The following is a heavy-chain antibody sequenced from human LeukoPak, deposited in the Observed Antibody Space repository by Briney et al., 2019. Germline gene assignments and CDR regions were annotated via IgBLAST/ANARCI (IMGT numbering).Heavy chain of an antibody. CDR1: GYTLTELS. V-gene: IGHV1-24*01. D-gene: IGHD3-22*01. Sequence: ASVKVSCKVSGYTLTELSMHWVRQAPGKGLEWMGGFDPEDGETIYAQKFQGRVTMTEDTSIDTAYMELSSLRSEDTAVYYCATDHYYDSSGYYWGQGTLVTVSS. J-gene: IGHJ4*02. CDR2: FDPEDGET. CDR3: ATDHYYDSSGYY.